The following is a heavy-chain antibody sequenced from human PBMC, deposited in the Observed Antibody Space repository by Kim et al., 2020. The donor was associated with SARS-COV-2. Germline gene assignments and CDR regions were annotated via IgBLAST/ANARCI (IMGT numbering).Heavy chain of an antibody. V-gene: IGHV1-18*01. Sequence: LQGRVTMTTDTSTSTAYMELRSLRSDDTAVYYCARDTPAPMVRGVISFDYWGQGTLVTVSS. CDR3: ARDTPAPMVRGVISFDY. D-gene: IGHD3-10*01. J-gene: IGHJ4*02.